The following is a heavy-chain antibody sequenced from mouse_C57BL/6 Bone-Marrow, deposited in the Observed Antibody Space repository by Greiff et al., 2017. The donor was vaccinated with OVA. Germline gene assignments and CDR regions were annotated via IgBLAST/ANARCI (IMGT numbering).Heavy chain of an antibody. D-gene: IGHD2-1*01. CDR1: GYTFTSYW. CDR2: IDPSDSYT. CDR3: AREGIYYGNYVGFAY. J-gene: IGHJ3*01. Sequence: VQLQQPGAELVRPGTSVKLSCKASGYTFTSYWMHWVKQRPGQGLEWIGVIDPSDSYTNYNQKFKGKATLTVDTSSSTAYMQLSSLTSEDSAVXYCAREGIYYGNYVGFAYWGQGTLVTVSA. V-gene: IGHV1-59*01.